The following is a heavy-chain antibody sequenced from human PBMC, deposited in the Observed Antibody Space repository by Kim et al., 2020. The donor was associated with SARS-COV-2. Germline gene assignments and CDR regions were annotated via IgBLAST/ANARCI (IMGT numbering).Heavy chain of an antibody. CDR2: INPSGGST. D-gene: IGHD3-10*01. V-gene: IGHV1-46*01. Sequence: ASVKVSCKASGYTFTSYYMHWVRQAPGQGLEWMGIINPSGGSTSYAQKFQGRVTMTRDTSTSTVYMELSSLRSEDTAVYYCAREGVRGVIRPNWGAMGYWGQGTLVTVSS. CDR3: AREGVRGVIRPNWGAMGY. J-gene: IGHJ4*02. CDR1: GYTFTSYY.